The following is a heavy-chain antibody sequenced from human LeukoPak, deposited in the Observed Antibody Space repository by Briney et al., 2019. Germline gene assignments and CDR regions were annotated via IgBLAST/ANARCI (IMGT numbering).Heavy chain of an antibody. Sequence: GGSLRLSCTVSGFTLSSYEMSWIRQAPGKGLEWVSSVDYSADSTHYADSVMGRFTISRDNSKNTLYLQLNSLSADDTAVYYCARSSRELGGYAPWELMPPFDYWGQGTLVTVSS. CDR1: GFTLSSYE. V-gene: IGHV3-23*01. J-gene: IGHJ4*02. CDR3: ARSSRELGGYAPWELMPPFDY. CDR2: VDYSADST. D-gene: IGHD1-7*01.